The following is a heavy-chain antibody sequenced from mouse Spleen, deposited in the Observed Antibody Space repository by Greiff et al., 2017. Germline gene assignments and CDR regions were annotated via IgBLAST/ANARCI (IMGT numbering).Heavy chain of an antibody. CDR2: INPNNGGT. V-gene: IGHV1-18*01. Sequence: EVKLVESGPELVKPGASVKIPCKASGYTFTDYNMDWVKQSHGKSLEWIGDINPNNGGTIYNQKFKGKATLTVDKSSSTAYMELRSLTSEDTAVYYCARSVYYGNYFDYWGQGTTLTVSS. CDR3: ARSVYYGNYFDY. J-gene: IGHJ2*01. D-gene: IGHD2-1*01. CDR1: GYTFTDYN.